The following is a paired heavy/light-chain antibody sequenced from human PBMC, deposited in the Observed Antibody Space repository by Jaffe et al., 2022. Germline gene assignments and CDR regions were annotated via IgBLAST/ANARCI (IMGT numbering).Light chain of an antibody. V-gene: IGKV2-30*01. CDR2: KVS. Sequence: DVVMTQSPLSLPVTLGQPASISCRSSQSLVYSDGNTYLNWFHQRPGQSPRRLIYKVSNRDSGVPDRFTGSGSGTDFTLKISRVEAEDVGIYYCMQDTHWPYTFGQGTKLEIK. CDR1: QSLVYSDGNTY. CDR3: MQDTHWPYT. J-gene: IGKJ2*01.
Heavy chain of an antibody. J-gene: IGHJ4*02. CDR2: ISDDGGRA. Sequence: EVEVLDSGGGLVQPGGSLRLSCAASGLTFDTYDMNWVRQAPGKGLEWVSIISDDGGRAYYTDSVKGRFTTSRDNSKNTLYLLMDSLRVEDTAIYYCVALSKIWSRNFWGQGSLVTVSS. D-gene: IGHD2-8*02. CDR1: GLTFDTYD. V-gene: IGHV3-23*01. CDR3: VALSKIWSRNF.